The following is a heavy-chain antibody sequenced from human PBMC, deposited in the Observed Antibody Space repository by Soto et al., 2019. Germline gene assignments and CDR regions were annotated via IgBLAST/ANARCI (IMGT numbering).Heavy chain of an antibody. CDR2: ISYDGSSK. J-gene: IGHJ6*02. D-gene: IGHD3-3*01. CDR1: GFTFSAYG. CDR3: AKDPVYYAVWSGLIEGDGMDV. Sequence: QVQLVESGGGVVQPGRSLRLSCAASGFTFSAYGMHLVRQAPGKGLECVAVISYDGSSKYYADSVLGRFTISRDNSKNTLNLQMNSLRPEDTVVSYWAKDPVYYAVWSGLIEGDGMDVCGHGTSVTVSS. V-gene: IGHV3-30*18.